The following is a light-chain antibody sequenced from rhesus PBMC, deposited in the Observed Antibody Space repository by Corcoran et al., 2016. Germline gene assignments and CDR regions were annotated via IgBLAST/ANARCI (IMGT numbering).Light chain of an antibody. V-gene: IGKV3-24*01. J-gene: IGKJ2*01. CDR1: QSVSSS. CDR3: QQHSNWPYS. Sequence: EIVMTQSPATLSLSPGERATLSCRASQSVSSSFAWYQQKPGQAPRLLIYGASSRSTGLPDMCSGVGSGTYCTLTISSLEPEDGAVYYCQQHSNWPYSFGQGTKVEIK. CDR2: GAS.